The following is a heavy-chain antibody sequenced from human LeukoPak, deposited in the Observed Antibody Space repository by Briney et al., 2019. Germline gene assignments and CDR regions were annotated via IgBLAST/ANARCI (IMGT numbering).Heavy chain of an antibody. CDR1: SGSISSGSYY. CDR2: IYTSGST. V-gene: IGHV4-61*02. J-gene: IGHJ5*02. CDR3: ARGRVRWFDP. Sequence: NASETLSLTCTVSSGSISSGSYYWGWIRQPAGKGLEWIGRIYTSGSTNYNPSLKSRVTISVDTSKNQFSLKLSSVTAADTAVYYCARGRVRWFDPWGQGTLVTVSS.